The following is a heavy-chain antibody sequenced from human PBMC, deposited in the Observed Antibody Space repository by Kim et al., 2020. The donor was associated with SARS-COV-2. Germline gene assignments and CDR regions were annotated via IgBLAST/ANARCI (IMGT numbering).Heavy chain of an antibody. CDR2: IYHSGST. D-gene: IGHD2-15*01. CDR1: GGSISSGGYS. CDR3: ARGARYCSGGSCYGRYFDY. Sequence: SETLSLTCAVSGGSISSGGYSWSWIRQPPGKGLEWIGYIYHSGSTYYNPSLKSRVTISVDRSKNQFSLKLSSVTAADTAVYYCARGARYCSGGSCYGRYFDYWGQGTLVTVSS. V-gene: IGHV4-30-2*01. J-gene: IGHJ4*02.